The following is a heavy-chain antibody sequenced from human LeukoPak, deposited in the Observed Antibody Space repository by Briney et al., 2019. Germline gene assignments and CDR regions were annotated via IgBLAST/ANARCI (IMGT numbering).Heavy chain of an antibody. Sequence: GGSLRLSCAASGFTFDDYAMHWVRQAPGKGLEWVSGISWNSGSIGYADSVKGRFTISRDNAKNSLYLQMNSLRADDTAVYYCARHVVAVGFDYWGRGTLVTVSS. J-gene: IGHJ4*02. D-gene: IGHD3-22*01. CDR1: GFTFDDYA. CDR2: ISWNSGSI. V-gene: IGHV3-9*01. CDR3: ARHVVAVGFDY.